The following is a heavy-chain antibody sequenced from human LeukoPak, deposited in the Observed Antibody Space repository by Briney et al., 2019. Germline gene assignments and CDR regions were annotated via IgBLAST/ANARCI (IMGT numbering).Heavy chain of an antibody. CDR1: GGSIPISTYY. CDR2: IYYGGTT. Sequence: SETLSLTCTVSGGSIPISTYYWGWVRQPPGKGLEWIGSIYYGGTTKYNPSLKSRVTISVDNSNNKFSLRLSSVTAADTALYYCARGTLYSGWSYYFDSWGQGTLVTVSS. V-gene: IGHV4-39*07. CDR3: ARGTLYSGWSYYFDS. D-gene: IGHD6-19*01. J-gene: IGHJ4*02.